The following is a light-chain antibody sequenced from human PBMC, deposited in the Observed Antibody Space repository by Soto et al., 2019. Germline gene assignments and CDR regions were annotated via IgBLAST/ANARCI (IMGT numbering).Light chain of an antibody. CDR2: AAS. Sequence: DIQMTQSPSSLSASVGDRVTITCRASQSISSYLNWYQQKPGKAPKLLIYAASSLQSGVPSRFSGRGSGTEFTLTISSLQPEDFGIYYCLQHNSYPYTFGPGTKLEIK. V-gene: IGKV1-17*01. J-gene: IGKJ2*01. CDR1: QSISSY. CDR3: LQHNSYPYT.